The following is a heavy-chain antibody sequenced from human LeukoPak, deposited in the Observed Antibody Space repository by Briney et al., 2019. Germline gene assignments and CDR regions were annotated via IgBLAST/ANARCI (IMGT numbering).Heavy chain of an antibody. CDR3: ARGLYCSSNSCYKDY. D-gene: IGHD2-2*02. CDR2: INHSGSA. V-gene: IGHV4-34*01. Sequence: SETPSLTCTVYGGSFSGYYWSWIRQSPGKGLEWIGEINHSGSADYNPSLKSRLTISVDRSKNQFSLKLSSVTAADTAVYYCARGLYCSSNSCYKDYWGQGTLVTVSS. J-gene: IGHJ4*02. CDR1: GGSFSGYY.